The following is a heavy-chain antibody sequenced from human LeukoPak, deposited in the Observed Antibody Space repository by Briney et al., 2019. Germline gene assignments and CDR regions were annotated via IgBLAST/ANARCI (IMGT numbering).Heavy chain of an antibody. D-gene: IGHD3-9*01. J-gene: IGHJ6*02. CDR2: IIPILGIA. CDR1: GGTFSSYA. V-gene: IGHV1-69*04. CDR3: VSVERYSGGHYYYGMDV. Sequence: SVKVSCKASGGTFSSYAISWVRQAPGQGLEWMGRIIPILGIANYAQKFQGRVTITADKSTSTAYMELSSLRSEDTAVYYCVSVERYSGGHYYYGMDVWGQGTTVTVSS.